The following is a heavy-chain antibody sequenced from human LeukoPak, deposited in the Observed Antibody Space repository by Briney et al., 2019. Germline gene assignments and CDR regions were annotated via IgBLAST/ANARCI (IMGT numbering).Heavy chain of an antibody. Sequence: ASVKVSCKASGYTFTVHYLHWVRQAPGQGPEWMGWFNPNSGDANYAQKLQDRVTMTTDTSTSTAYMELRSLRSDDTAVYYCARDKSYVANWFDPWGQGTLVTVSS. CDR1: GYTFTVHY. D-gene: IGHD3-10*02. CDR3: ARDKSYVANWFDP. V-gene: IGHV1-2*02. CDR2: FNPNSGDA. J-gene: IGHJ5*02.